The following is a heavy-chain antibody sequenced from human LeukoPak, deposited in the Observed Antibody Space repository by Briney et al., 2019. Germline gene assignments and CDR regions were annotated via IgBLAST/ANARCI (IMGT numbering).Heavy chain of an antibody. D-gene: IGHD2-8*02. CDR1: GFTFSDYY. J-gene: IGHJ3*02. CDR2: ISSCGSAI. V-gene: IGHV3-11*01. CDR3: ARVVYCTGGICQIFAFDT. Sequence: GGSLRLSCAASGFTFSDYYMSWIRQTPGKGLEWVSYISSCGSAIFYADSVKGRFIISRDNTKNSLYLQMNSLRAEDTAVYYCARVVYCTGGICQIFAFDTWGQGTMVTVSS.